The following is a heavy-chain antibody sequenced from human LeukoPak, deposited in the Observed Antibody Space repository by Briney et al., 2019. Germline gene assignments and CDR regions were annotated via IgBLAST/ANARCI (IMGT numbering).Heavy chain of an antibody. V-gene: IGHV4-34*01. D-gene: IGHD1-7*01. CDR2: INDSGRI. Sequence: PSETLSLTCGVFGGSFSNYYWSWIRQPAGKGLEWIGEINDSGRINYNPALMSRVTMSVDTSKSQFSLELTSVSAADTALYYCARRWIYGVNYYIDLWGEGATVTVSS. CDR3: ARRWIYGVNYYIDL. J-gene: IGHJ6*03. CDR1: GGSFSNYY.